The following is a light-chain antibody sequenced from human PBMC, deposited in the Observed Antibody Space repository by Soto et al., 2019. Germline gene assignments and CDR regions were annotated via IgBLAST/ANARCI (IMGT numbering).Light chain of an antibody. Sequence: DIQMTQSPSTLSASVGDRVTITCRASQTISNWLAWYQQKPGKAPNLLIYDASSLESGVPSRFTGSGSGTDFTLTINNLQPDDFAVYYCQQCFSIPPTFGHGTKVDIK. CDR2: DAS. V-gene: IGKV1-5*01. CDR3: QQCFSIPPT. CDR1: QTISNW. J-gene: IGKJ1*01.